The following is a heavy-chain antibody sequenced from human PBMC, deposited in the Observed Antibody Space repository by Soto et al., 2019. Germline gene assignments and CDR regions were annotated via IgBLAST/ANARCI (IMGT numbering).Heavy chain of an antibody. J-gene: IGHJ6*03. CDR2: ISYDGSNK. V-gene: IGHV3-30*18. Sequence: GGSLRLSCAASGFTFSSYGMHWVRQAPGKGLERVAVISYDGSNKYYADSVKGRFTISRDNSKNTLYLQMNSLRAEVTAVYYCAKDKYAPYQLLLSYYYYYMDVWGKGTTVTVSS. CDR3: AKDKYAPYQLLLSYYYYYMDV. CDR1: GFTFSSYG. D-gene: IGHD2-2*01.